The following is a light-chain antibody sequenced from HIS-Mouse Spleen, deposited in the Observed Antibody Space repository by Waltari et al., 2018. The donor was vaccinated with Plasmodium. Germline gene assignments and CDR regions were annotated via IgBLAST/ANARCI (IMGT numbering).Light chain of an antibody. CDR1: QGIRND. CDR2: AAS. Sequence: AIQMTPSPSSLSASVRDSVTITCRARQGIRNDLGWYQQKPGKAPKLLTYAASSLQSGVPSRFSGSGSGTDFTLTSSSLQPEDVATYYCLQDYNYPYTIGQGTKLEIK. J-gene: IGKJ2*01. V-gene: IGKV1-6*01. CDR3: LQDYNYPYT.